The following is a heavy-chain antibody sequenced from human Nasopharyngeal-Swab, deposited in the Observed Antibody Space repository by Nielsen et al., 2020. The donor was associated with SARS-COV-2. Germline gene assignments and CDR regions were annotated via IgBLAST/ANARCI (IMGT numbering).Heavy chain of an antibody. V-gene: IGHV3-9*01. CDR1: GFTFDDYA. J-gene: IGHJ6*02. CDR3: AREEQYQLLRLYYYYYYGMDV. D-gene: IGHD2-2*01. Sequence: SLKISCAASGFTFDDYAMHWVRQAPGKGLEWVSGISWNSGSIGYADSVKGRFTISRDNAKNSLYLQMNSLRDEDTAVYYCAREEQYQLLRLYYYYYYGMDVWGQGTTVTVSS. CDR2: ISWNSGSI.